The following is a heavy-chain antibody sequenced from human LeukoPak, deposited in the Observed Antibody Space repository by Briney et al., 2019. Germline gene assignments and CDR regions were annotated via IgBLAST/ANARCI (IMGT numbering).Heavy chain of an antibody. J-gene: IGHJ4*02. V-gene: IGHV3-53*01. CDR2: IYTGGST. D-gene: IGHD1-26*01. Sequence: GGSLRLSCAASGFTVSSSYMSWVRQAPGKGLEWVSAIYTGGSTYYADSVKGRFTISRDNSKNTLYLQMDSLRAEDTAVHYCTRGREGAGGYWGQGALVTVSS. CDR1: GFTVSSSY. CDR3: TRGREGAGGY.